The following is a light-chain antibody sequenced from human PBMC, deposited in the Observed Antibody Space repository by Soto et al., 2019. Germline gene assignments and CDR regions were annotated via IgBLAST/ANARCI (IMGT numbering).Light chain of an antibody. V-gene: IGLV1-40*01. CDR2: GYI. J-gene: IGLJ2*01. CDR1: SSNIGEDYD. Sequence: QSVLTQPPSVSGAPGQRVNFSCTGSSSNIGEDYDVHWYRQLPGTAPKLLIYGYINRPSRVPERFSGSKSGTSASLVITALQAEDEGHYFCQSYDSSPGAVVFGGGNKLTVL. CDR3: QSYDSSPGAVV.